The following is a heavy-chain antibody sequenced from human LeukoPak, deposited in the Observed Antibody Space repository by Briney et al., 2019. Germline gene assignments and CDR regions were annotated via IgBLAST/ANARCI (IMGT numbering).Heavy chain of an antibody. Sequence: SETLSLTCTVSGGSISSSSYYWGWIRQPPGKGLEWIGSIYYSGSTYYNPSLKSRVTISVDTSKNQFSLKLSSVTAADTAVYYCARERNWNDGIGAFDIWGQGTMVTVSS. J-gene: IGHJ3*02. CDR1: GGSISSSSYY. V-gene: IGHV4-39*07. D-gene: IGHD1-1*01. CDR3: ARERNWNDGIGAFDI. CDR2: IYYSGST.